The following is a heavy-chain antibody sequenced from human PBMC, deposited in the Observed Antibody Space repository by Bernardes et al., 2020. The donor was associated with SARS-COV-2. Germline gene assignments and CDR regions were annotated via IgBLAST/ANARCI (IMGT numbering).Heavy chain of an antibody. CDR2: IYSSGST. D-gene: IGHD4-17*01. CDR1: GGSISNYY. Sequence: SETLSLTCTVSGGSISNYYWSWIRQPPGKGLEWIGYIYSSGSTNYSPSLKSRVTISVDMSKNQLSLKLTSVTAADTAVYYCARHRRYGDYDYWGQGTLVTVSS. J-gene: IGHJ4*02. V-gene: IGHV4-59*08. CDR3: ARHRRYGDYDY.